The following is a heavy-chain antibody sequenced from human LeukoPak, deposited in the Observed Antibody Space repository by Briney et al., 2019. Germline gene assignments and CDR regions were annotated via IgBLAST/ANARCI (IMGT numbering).Heavy chain of an antibody. J-gene: IGHJ5*02. CDR2: IFTTGST. V-gene: IGHV4-4*07. CDR3: ARGDGSTMIRGVSRYGWLDP. D-gene: IGHD3-10*01. Sequence: SETLSLTCSVSGGSLSSYYWTWVRQPAGKGLEWIGRIFTTGSTNYNPSLMSRVTMSVDTSKNQFSLKMRSVTAADTAVYYCARGDGSTMIRGVSRYGWLDPWGQGTLVTVSS. CDR1: GGSLSSYY.